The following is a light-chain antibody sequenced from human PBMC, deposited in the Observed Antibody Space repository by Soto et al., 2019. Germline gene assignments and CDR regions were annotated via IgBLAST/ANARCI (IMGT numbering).Light chain of an antibody. Sequence: DIQMTQSTSSLSASFGDRFTITFLTSQNINIFLNWYQQKPGRAPMVVISAASNLESGVPSRFSGRGSGTEFTLTISNLQPGDSALYFCQESYSTPLAFGGGTKVDIK. V-gene: IGKV1-39*01. J-gene: IGKJ4*01. CDR3: QESYSTPLA. CDR2: AAS. CDR1: QNINIF.